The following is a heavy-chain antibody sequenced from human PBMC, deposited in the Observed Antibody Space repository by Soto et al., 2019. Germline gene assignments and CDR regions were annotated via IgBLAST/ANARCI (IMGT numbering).Heavy chain of an antibody. Sequence: QVQLQESGPGLVKPSQTLSLTCTVSGGSISSGDYYWSWIRQHPGKGLEWIGYIYYSGSTYYNPSLKSRVTILVDTPKNQFSLKLSSVTAADTAVYYCARGPGSGWYDYWGQGTLVTVSS. CDR3: ARGPGSGWYDY. J-gene: IGHJ4*02. CDR1: GGSISSGDYY. D-gene: IGHD6-19*01. V-gene: IGHV4-31*03. CDR2: IYYSGST.